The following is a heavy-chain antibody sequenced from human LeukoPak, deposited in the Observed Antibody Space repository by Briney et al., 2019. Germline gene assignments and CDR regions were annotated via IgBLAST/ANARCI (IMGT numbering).Heavy chain of an antibody. CDR2: IYPGDSDT. J-gene: IGHJ3*02. CDR3: ARRVATVVKGGDAFDI. CDR1: GYSFTSYW. Sequence: GESLKISCKGSGYSFTSYWIGWVRQMPGKGLEWMGIIYPGDSDTRYSPSFQGQVTISADKSISTAYLQWSSLKASDTAMYYCARRVATVVKGGDAFDIWGQGTMVTVSS. V-gene: IGHV5-51*01. D-gene: IGHD4-23*01.